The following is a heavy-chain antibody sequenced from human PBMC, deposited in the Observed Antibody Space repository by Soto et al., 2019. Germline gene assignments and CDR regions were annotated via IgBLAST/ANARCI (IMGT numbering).Heavy chain of an antibody. CDR1: VFTVSSYS. J-gene: IGHJ4*02. D-gene: IGHD3-3*01. CDR3: EREQIFTY. Sequence: EVQLVESVGGLVKPVVSLRLSCAAAVFTVSSYSMNWVRQAPGKGLEWVSSISRSSSYIYYADSVKGRFTISRDNAKNSLYMKMNSLRAEDTEGDYCEREQIFTYCCQGTLVTVSS. V-gene: IGHV3-21*01. CDR2: ISRSSSYI.